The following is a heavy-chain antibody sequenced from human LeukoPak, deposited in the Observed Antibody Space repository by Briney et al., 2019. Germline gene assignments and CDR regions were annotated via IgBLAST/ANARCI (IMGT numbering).Heavy chain of an antibody. CDR1: GGSISSYD. CDR2: IYYGGST. Sequence: SETLSLTCTVSGGSISSYDWSWIRQPPGKGLEWVGYIYYGGSTNYNPSLKSRVTISVDTSKNQFSLKLSSVTAADTAVYYCGRNNNLVGATNNDAFDIWGQGTMVTVSS. J-gene: IGHJ3*02. CDR3: GRNNNLVGATNNDAFDI. V-gene: IGHV4-59*01. D-gene: IGHD1-26*01.